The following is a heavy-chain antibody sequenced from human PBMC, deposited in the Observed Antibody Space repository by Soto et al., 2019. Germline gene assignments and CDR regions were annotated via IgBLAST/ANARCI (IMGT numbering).Heavy chain of an antibody. CDR1: GGSFSGYY. Sequence: QVQLQQWGAGLLKPSETLSLTCAVYGGSFSGYYWSWIRQPPGKGLEWIGEINHSGSTNYNPSLKSRVTISVDTSKNQFSLKLSSVTAADTAVYYCARLPAAGVHWGGTFDYWGQGTLVTVSS. J-gene: IGHJ4*02. CDR2: INHSGST. V-gene: IGHV4-34*01. CDR3: ARLPAAGVHWGGTFDY. D-gene: IGHD7-27*01.